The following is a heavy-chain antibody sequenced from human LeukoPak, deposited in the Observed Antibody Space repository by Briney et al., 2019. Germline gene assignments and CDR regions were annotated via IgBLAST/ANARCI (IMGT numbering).Heavy chain of an antibody. J-gene: IGHJ4*02. CDR3: AKHGSSGWYQPFDY. CDR2: INSDGSST. V-gene: IGHV3-74*01. D-gene: IGHD6-19*01. Sequence: SGGSLRLSCAASGFTFSSYWMHWVRQAPGKGLVWVSRINSDGSSTSYADSVKGRFTISRDNAKNTLYLQMNSLRAEDTAVYYCAKHGSSGWYQPFDYWGQGILVIVSS. CDR1: GFTFSSYW.